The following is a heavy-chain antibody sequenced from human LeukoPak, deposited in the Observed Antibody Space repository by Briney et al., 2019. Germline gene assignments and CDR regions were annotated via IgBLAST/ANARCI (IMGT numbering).Heavy chain of an antibody. Sequence: PSETLSLTCTVSGGSISSSYWSWIRQPAGKGLEWIGRIYTSGSTNYNPSLKSRVTMSVDTSKNQFSLKLSSVTAADTAVYYCARGGVENSGWYSWFDPWGQGTLVTVSS. CDR1: GGSISSSY. J-gene: IGHJ5*02. D-gene: IGHD6-19*01. CDR3: ARGGVENSGWYSWFDP. V-gene: IGHV4-4*07. CDR2: IYTSGST.